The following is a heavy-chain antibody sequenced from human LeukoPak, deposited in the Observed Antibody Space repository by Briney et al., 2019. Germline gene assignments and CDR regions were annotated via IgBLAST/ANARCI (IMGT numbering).Heavy chain of an antibody. V-gene: IGHV3-30*02. Sequence: QPGGSLRLSCAASGFTFSSYGMHWVRQAPGKGLEWVAFIRYDGSNKYYADSVKGRFTISRDNSKNTLYLQMNSLRPEDTAVYYCAKKRTAENYFDYWGQGTLVTVSS. CDR1: GFTFSSYG. CDR2: IRYDGSNK. D-gene: IGHD1/OR15-1a*01. J-gene: IGHJ4*02. CDR3: AKKRTAENYFDY.